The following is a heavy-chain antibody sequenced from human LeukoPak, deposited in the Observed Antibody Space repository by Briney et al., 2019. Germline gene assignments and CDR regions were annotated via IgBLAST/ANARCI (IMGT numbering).Heavy chain of an antibody. CDR2: INPNTGGT. V-gene: IGHV1-2*06. J-gene: IGHJ3*02. CDR1: GYTFTYNY. D-gene: IGHD2-8*01. CDR3: ATNIQENAFDI. Sequence: ASVKVSCKASGYTFTYNYMHWVRQAPGQGLEWMGRINPNTGGTNYAQKFQGRVTMTRDTSISTAYMELSSLRPDDTALYYCATNIQENAFDIWGQGTMVTVSS.